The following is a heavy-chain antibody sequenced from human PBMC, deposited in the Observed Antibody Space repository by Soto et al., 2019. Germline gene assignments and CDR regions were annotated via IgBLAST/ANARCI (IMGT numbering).Heavy chain of an antibody. CDR1: GFTFSSYS. Sequence: TEGSLRLSCAASGFTFSSYSMSWVRQAPGKGLEWVSAISGSGGSTYYAYSVKGRCTISRDNSKNTLYLQMNSLRAEDTAVYYCAKDWIKCSGGSCYFCYYGMDVWGQGTTVTVSS. V-gene: IGHV3-23*01. J-gene: IGHJ6*02. CDR2: ISGSGGST. D-gene: IGHD2-15*01. CDR3: AKDWIKCSGGSCYFCYYGMDV.